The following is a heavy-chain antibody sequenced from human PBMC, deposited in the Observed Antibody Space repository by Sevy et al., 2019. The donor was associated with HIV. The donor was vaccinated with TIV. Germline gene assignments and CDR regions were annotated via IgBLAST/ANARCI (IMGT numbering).Heavy chain of an antibody. Sequence: GESLKISCKGSGYTYTSDWIGWVRQMPGKGLEWMGIIYPDDSDIRYSPSFQGQVTISADKSISTAYLQWSSLKASDTAMYYCARHHASYGVTGYYYYYGLDVWGQGTTVTVSS. J-gene: IGHJ6*02. V-gene: IGHV5-51*01. CDR2: IYPDDSDI. CDR1: GYTYTSDW. D-gene: IGHD4-17*01. CDR3: ARHHASYGVTGYYYYYGLDV.